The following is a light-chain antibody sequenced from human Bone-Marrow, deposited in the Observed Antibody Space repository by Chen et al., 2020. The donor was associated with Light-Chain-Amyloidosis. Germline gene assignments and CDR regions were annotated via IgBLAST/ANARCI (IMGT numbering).Light chain of an antibody. CDR2: RDT. J-gene: IGLJ2*01. V-gene: IGLV3-25*03. CDR3: QSADSSGTYEVI. Sequence: SYELPQPPSLFVSPGQTARITCSGDDLPTKYAYWYQHKPGQAPVLVIHRDTERPSGISERFSGSSSGTTATLTISGVQAEDEADYHCQSADSSGTYEVIFGGGTKLTVL. CDR1: DLPTKY.